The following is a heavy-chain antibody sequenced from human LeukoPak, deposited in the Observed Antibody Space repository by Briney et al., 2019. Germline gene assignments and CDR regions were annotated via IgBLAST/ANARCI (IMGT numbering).Heavy chain of an antibody. CDR3: ERGGRWLQLGPDAFDI. Sequence: GGSLTLFCAVSGFTLRSYSMLGVRQAPGEGVEGGFYVSSSRCNILYAVCVKGRFPISRDNAKNSLYLQMTSLTAEDPAVYYCERGGRWLQLGPDAFDIWGQGTMVTVSS. CDR1: GFTLRSYS. CDR2: VSSSRCNI. V-gene: IGHV3-48*04. D-gene: IGHD5-24*01. J-gene: IGHJ3*02.